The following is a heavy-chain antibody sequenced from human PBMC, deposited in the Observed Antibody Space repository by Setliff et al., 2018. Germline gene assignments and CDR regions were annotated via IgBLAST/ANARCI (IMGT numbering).Heavy chain of an antibody. CDR3: ARFVMAAPGYDY. Sequence: PGGSLRLSCAASGFTFSSYAMSWVRQAPGKGLEWVSAISGSGGSTYYADSVKGRFTISRDNSKNTLYLQMNSLRAEDTAVYYCARFVMAAPGYDYWGQGTLVTVSS. CDR2: ISGSGGST. D-gene: IGHD2-21*01. CDR1: GFTFSSYA. J-gene: IGHJ4*02. V-gene: IGHV3-23*01.